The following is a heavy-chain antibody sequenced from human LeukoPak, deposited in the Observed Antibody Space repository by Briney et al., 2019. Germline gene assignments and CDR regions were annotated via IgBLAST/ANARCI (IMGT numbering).Heavy chain of an antibody. CDR1: GDSVSSYDVA. CDR2: TYYRSKWFN. J-gene: IGHJ5*02. Sequence: SQTLSLTCAISGDSVSSYDVAWHWIRQSPSRGLEWLGRTYYRSKWFNDYAPFVKSRITINSDTTYNQFSLILNSVTPEDSAVYYCARDPGFDPWGQGTLVTVSS. V-gene: IGHV6-1*01. CDR3: ARDPGFDP.